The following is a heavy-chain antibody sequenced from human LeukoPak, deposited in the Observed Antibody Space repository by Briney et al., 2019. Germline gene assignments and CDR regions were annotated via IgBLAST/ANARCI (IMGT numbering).Heavy chain of an antibody. CDR2: IYHSGST. J-gene: IGHJ5*02. CDR3: ARVGYYNWFDP. D-gene: IGHD6-13*01. CDR1: GGSISSGGYS. Sequence: SQTLSLTCAVSGGSISSGGYSWSWIRQPPGKGLEWIGYIYHSGSTYYNPSLKSRVTISVDRSKNQFSLKLSSVTAADTAVYYCARVGYYNWFDPWGQGTLVTVSS. V-gene: IGHV4-30-2*01.